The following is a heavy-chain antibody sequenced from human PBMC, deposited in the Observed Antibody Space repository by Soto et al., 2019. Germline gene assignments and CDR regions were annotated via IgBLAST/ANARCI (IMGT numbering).Heavy chain of an antibody. D-gene: IGHD6-6*01. CDR2: IDPSDSYT. V-gene: IGHV5-10-1*01. CDR1: GYSFTSYW. Sequence: PGESLKISCKGSGYSFTSYWISWVRQMPGKGLEWMGRIDPSDSYTNYSPSFQGHVTISADKSISTAYLQWSSLKASDTAMYYCARHSIAARPGYWFDPWGQGTLVTVSS. CDR3: ARHSIAARPGYWFDP. J-gene: IGHJ5*02.